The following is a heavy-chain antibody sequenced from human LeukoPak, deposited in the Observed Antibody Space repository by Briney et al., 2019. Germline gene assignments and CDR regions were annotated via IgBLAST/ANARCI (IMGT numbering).Heavy chain of an antibody. Sequence: GGSLRLSCAASGFTFSSYAMHWVRQAPGKGLEWVAVISYDGSNKYYADSVKGRFTISRDNSKNTLYLQMNSLRAEDTAVYYCAGLPRLAVEDYWGQGTLVTVSS. V-gene: IGHV3-30-3*01. CDR2: ISYDGSNK. CDR1: GFTFSSYA. D-gene: IGHD5/OR15-5a*01. CDR3: AGLPRLAVEDY. J-gene: IGHJ4*02.